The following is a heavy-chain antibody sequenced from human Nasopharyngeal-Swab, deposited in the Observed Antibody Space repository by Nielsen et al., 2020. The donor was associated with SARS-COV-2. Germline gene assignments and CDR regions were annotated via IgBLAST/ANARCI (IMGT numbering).Heavy chain of an antibody. J-gene: IGHJ4*02. CDR3: AKEVAAAIGEYYFDY. CDR1: GFTFSSYA. Sequence: GESLKTSCAASGFTFSSYAMSWVRPAPGKGLEWVSAISGSGGSTYYADSVKGRFTISRDNSKNTLYLQMNSLRAEDTAVYYCAKEVAAAIGEYYFDYWGQGTLVTVSS. D-gene: IGHD6-13*01. V-gene: IGHV3-23*01. CDR2: ISGSGGST.